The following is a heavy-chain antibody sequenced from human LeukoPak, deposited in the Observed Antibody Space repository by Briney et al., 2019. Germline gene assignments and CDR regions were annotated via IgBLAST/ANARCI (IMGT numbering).Heavy chain of an antibody. CDR2: IYSGGST. CDR1: GFTLSSNY. CDR3: ARDLGAGSSYYYYGMDV. D-gene: IGHD6-19*01. V-gene: IGHV3-66*01. Sequence: GGSLRLSCAASGFTLSSNYMSWVRQAPGKGLEWVSVIYSGGSTYYADSVKGRFTISRDNSKNTLYLQMNSLRAEDTAVYYCARDLGAGSSYYYYGMDVWGQGTTVTVSS. J-gene: IGHJ6*02.